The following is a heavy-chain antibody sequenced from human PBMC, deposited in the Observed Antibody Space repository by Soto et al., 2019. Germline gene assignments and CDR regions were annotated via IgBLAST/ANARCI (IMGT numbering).Heavy chain of an antibody. J-gene: IGHJ4*02. CDR1: GGTFSSYT. CDR2: IIPILGIA. D-gene: IGHD2-15*01. Sequence: QVQLVQSGAEVKKPGSSVKVSCKASGGTFSSYTINWVRQAPGQGLEWMGMIIPILGIANYAQKFQDRVTITADKSTSTAYTELSSLRSEDAAVDYCARGRGGRGDYWGQGTLVTVSS. V-gene: IGHV1-69*02. CDR3: ARGRGGRGDY.